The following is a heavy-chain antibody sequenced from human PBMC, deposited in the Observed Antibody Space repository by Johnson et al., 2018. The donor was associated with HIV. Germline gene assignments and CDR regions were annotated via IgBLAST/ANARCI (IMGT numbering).Heavy chain of an antibody. Sequence: QVQLVESGGVLVQPGGSLRLSCAASGFTFSSYGMHWVRQAPGKGLEWVAVIWYDGSNKFYADSVKVRFTLSRDNSKNTLYLQRNSLKADDTAIYYCAKDEEGYSSAWSAGTAFDIWGQGTMVTVSS. CDR1: GFTFSSYG. CDR3: AKDEEGYSSAWSAGTAFDI. J-gene: IGHJ3*02. V-gene: IGHV3-30*02. D-gene: IGHD6-13*01. CDR2: IWYDGSNK.